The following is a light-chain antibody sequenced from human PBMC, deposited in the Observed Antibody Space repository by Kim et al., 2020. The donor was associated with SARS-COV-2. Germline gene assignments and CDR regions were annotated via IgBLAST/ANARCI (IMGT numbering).Light chain of an antibody. J-gene: IGLJ2*01. CDR2: VDTGGIVG. CDR3: GADHASGSNFIRV. V-gene: IGLV9-49*01. Sequence: CTLGDGFSKYKVDWYKQRPGKGPRFVMRVDTGGIVGSKGDGIPEHFSVLGSGLNRYLTIKNLQEEDESDYHCGADHASGSNFIRVFGGGTKLTVL. CDR1: DGFSKYK.